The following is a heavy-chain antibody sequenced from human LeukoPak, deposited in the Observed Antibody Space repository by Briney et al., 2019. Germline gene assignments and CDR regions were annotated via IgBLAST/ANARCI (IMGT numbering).Heavy chain of an antibody. D-gene: IGHD5-18*01. J-gene: IGHJ4*02. V-gene: IGHV4-59*11. CDR2: ISYSGVT. CDR3: ARETAITERAFDY. CDR1: GGSISSHY. Sequence: SETLSLTCIVSGGSISSHYWSWIRQPPGKGLEGIGYISYSGVTESNPSLKSRVTISVDTSKNQFSLKLSSVTAADTAVYYCARETAITERAFDYWGQGTLVTVSS.